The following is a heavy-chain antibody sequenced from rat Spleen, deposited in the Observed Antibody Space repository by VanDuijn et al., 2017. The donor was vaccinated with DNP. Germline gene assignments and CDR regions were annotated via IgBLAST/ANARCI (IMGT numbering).Heavy chain of an antibody. CDR2: ISYAAYT. J-gene: IGHJ4*01. CDR1: GFTFSDYN. Sequence: EVQLVESGGGLVQPGRSLKLSCAASGFTFSDYNMAWVRQAPKKGLEWVATISYAAYTYYGDSVKGRFTISRDNAKSTLYLQMDSLRSEDTATYYCARRSPPSYAMDAWGQGTSVTVSS. V-gene: IGHV5-7*01. CDR3: ARRSPPSYAMDA.